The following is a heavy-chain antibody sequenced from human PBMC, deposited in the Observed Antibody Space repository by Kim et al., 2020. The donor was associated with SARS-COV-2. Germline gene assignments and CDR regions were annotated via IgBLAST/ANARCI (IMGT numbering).Heavy chain of an antibody. J-gene: IGHJ4*02. Sequence: GGSLRLSCAASGFTFSSYWMSWVRQAPGKGLEWVANIKQDGSEKYYADSVKGRFTISRDNAKNTLYLQMNSLRAEDTAVYYCARYAPPEPLSGWGIDGYFDYWGQGTLVTVSS. CDR2: IKQDGSEK. CDR1: GFTFSSYW. V-gene: IGHV3-7*01. D-gene: IGHD3-16*01. CDR3: ARYAPPEPLSGWGIDGYFDY.